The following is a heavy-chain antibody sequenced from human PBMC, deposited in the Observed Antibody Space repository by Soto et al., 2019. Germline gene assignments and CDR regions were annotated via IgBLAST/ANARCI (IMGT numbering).Heavy chain of an antibody. CDR1: GGSISIGTYS. Sequence: PSETLSLTCAVSGGSISIGTYSWSWIRQPPGKGLEWIGYIYYSGSTYYNPSLRSRVTISVDRSKNQFSLKLSSVTAADTAVYYCARDQSRGYGQFDYWGQGTMVTV. V-gene: IGHV4-30-2*01. D-gene: IGHD5-18*01. CDR3: ARDQSRGYGQFDY. CDR2: IYYSGST. J-gene: IGHJ4*02.